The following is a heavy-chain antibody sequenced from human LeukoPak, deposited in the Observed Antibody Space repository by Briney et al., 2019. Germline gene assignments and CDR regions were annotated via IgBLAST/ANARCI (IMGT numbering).Heavy chain of an antibody. CDR1: GYTFTSYG. V-gene: IGHV1-18*04. CDR2: IIAYNGTT. CDR3: ARVTPSIAARPFFRGAEGPYYMDV. D-gene: IGHD6-6*01. J-gene: IGHJ6*03. Sequence: EASVKIFCKASGYTFTSYGSSWVRQDPGQGLQWMGWIIAYNGTTNYAQKLQGRVTMTTDTSTSTAYMELRSLRSDDTAVYYCARVTPSIAARPFFRGAEGPYYMDVWGKGTTVTVSS.